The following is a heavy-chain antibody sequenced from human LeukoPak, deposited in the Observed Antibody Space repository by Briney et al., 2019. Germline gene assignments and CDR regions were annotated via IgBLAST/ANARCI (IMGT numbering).Heavy chain of an antibody. CDR2: IYSVGSGGST. V-gene: IGHV3-53*01. D-gene: IGHD4-17*01. CDR1: GFTVSSNY. J-gene: IGHJ4*02. Sequence: PGGSLRLSCAASGFTVSSNYMTWVRQAPGKGLECASVIYSVGSGGSTYYANSVKGRFTISRDNSENTLYLQMNSLSADDTAVYYCARVMLGDYLGSLDCWGQGALVTVSS. CDR3: ARVMLGDYLGSLDC.